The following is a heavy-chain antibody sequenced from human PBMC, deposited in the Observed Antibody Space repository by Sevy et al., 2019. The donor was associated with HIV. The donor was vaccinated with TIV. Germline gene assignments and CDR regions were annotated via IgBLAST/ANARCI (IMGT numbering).Heavy chain of an antibody. Sequence: GGSLRLSCAASGFTVSSTYMSWVRQAPGKGLEWVSIIYSGGSTYYADSVKGRFTISRDNSKNTLSLQMTSLRAEDTAVYYCARVGSSGWLYYYGMDVWGQGTTVTVSS. CDR3: ARVGSSGWLYYYGMDV. V-gene: IGHV3-53*01. D-gene: IGHD6-19*01. CDR1: GFTVSSTY. CDR2: IYSGGST. J-gene: IGHJ6*02.